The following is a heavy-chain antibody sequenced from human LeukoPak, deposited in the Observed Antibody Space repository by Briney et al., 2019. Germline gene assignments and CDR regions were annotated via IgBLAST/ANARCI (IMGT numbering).Heavy chain of an antibody. CDR1: GDSVSSNSAA. Sequence: SQTLSLTCAISGDSVSSNSAAWNWIRHSPSRGLEWLGRTYYRSKWYNDYAVSVKSRITINPDTSKNQFSLQLNSVTPEDTAVYYCAREGIAAAGSFDYWGQGTLVTVSS. CDR2: TYYRSKWYN. D-gene: IGHD6-13*01. J-gene: IGHJ4*02. V-gene: IGHV6-1*01. CDR3: AREGIAAAGSFDY.